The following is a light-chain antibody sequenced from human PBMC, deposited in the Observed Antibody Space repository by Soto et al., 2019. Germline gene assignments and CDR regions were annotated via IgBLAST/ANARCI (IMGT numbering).Light chain of an antibody. CDR1: QSVSSSY. V-gene: IGKV3-20*01. CDR2: GAS. CDR3: QQYCSSPT. Sequence: EIVLTQSPGTLSLSPGERATLSCRASQSVSSSYLAWYQQKPGQAPRLLIYGASSRATGIPDRFSGSGSGTDFPLTISRLEPEDVAVYYCQQYCSSPTFGQGTKVEMK. J-gene: IGKJ1*01.